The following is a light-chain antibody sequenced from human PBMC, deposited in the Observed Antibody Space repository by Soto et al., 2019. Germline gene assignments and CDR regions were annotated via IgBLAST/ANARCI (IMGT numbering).Light chain of an antibody. CDR1: QNVGSRY. CDR2: GAS. J-gene: IGKJ1*01. Sequence: IVLTQSPGTLSLSPGERATLSCRASQNVGSRYLAWYQQKPGQAPRLLIYGASRRATGIPDRFTGSGSGTDFTLTISRLEPEDFAVYYCQQYVSSPWAFGQGTKVDIK. CDR3: QQYVSSPWA. V-gene: IGKV3-20*01.